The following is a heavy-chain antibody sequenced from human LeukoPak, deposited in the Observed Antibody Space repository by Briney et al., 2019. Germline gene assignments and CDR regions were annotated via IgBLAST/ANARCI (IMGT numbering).Heavy chain of an antibody. Sequence: SETLSLTCTVSGGSISSGDYYWSCIRQPPGKGLEWIGYIYYSGSTYYNPSLKSRVAISVDTSKNQFSLKLSSVTAADTAVYYCARHSIAAAGDYWGQGTLVTVSS. V-gene: IGHV4-30-4*01. CDR2: IYYSGST. D-gene: IGHD6-13*01. CDR1: GGSISSGDYY. CDR3: ARHSIAAAGDY. J-gene: IGHJ4*02.